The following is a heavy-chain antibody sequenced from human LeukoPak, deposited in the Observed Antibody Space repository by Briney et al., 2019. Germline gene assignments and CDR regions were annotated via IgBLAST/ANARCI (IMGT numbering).Heavy chain of an antibody. CDR2: INQDGSQK. J-gene: IGHJ4*02. V-gene: IGHV3-7*01. Sequence: GGSLRLSCAASGFTFSIYWMSWVRQAPGKGLEWVANINQDGSQKYYVDSVKGRFTISRDNSKNTLYLQMNSLRAEDTAVYYCAKDSLRHCSSASCNQNFDYWGQGTLVTVSS. CDR3: AKDSLRHCSSASCNQNFDY. CDR1: GFTFSIYW. D-gene: IGHD2-2*01.